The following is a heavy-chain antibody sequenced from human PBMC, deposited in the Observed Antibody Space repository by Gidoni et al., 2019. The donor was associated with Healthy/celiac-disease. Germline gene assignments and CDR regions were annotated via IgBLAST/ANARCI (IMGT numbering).Heavy chain of an antibody. D-gene: IGHD2-21*01. V-gene: IGHV3-33*01. CDR2: IWYDGSKK. Sequence: QVQLVESGGGVVQTGRSLRPSCAAAGFSFSNYGMYWVRQAPGKGLGWVAVIWYDGSKKYYADSVKGRFIISRDNSKNTLYLQMNSLRADDTAVYYCARGIPPDYWGQGTLVTVSS. CDR3: ARGIPPDY. J-gene: IGHJ4*02. CDR1: GFSFSNYG.